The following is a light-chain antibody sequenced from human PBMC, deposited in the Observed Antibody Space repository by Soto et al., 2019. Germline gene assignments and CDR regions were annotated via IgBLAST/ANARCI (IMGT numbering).Light chain of an antibody. CDR2: DAS. Sequence: AIQLTQSPSSLSASVGDRVTITCRASQGISSALAWYQQKPGKAPKLLIYDASSLESGVPSRFSGSGSGTDFTLTISSLQPEDFATYYCQQYKVYPYTFGQGSRLDIQ. V-gene: IGKV1-13*02. CDR3: QQYKVYPYT. J-gene: IGKJ2*01. CDR1: QGISSA.